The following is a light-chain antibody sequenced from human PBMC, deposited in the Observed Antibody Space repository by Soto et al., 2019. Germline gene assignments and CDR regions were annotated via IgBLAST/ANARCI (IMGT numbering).Light chain of an antibody. CDR2: WAS. V-gene: IGKV4-1*01. CDR1: QSVFSSSNYRNY. J-gene: IGKJ1*01. Sequence: DIVMTQSPDSLAMSLGERATFNCKSSQSVFSSSNYRNYLAWYQQKPRQSPKLLIYWASTRESGVPDRFSGSGSGTDFTLTISNLQAEYVAVYYCQQYYSSPPTFGQGTKVEIK. CDR3: QQYYSSPPT.